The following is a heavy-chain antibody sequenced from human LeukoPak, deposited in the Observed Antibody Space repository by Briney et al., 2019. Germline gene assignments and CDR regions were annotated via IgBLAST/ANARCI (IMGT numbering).Heavy chain of an antibody. D-gene: IGHD1-7*01. V-gene: IGHV4-4*07. CDR3: VREGTALFDY. CDR1: GGSISGFY. J-gene: IGHJ4*02. Sequence: SETLSLTCSVSGGSISGFYWSWIRQPAGKGLEWIGRIYSRGNTNYNPSLRSRVTMSVDASKNQFSLRLSSATAADTAIYYYVREGTALFDYWGQGTLVTVSS. CDR2: IYSRGNT.